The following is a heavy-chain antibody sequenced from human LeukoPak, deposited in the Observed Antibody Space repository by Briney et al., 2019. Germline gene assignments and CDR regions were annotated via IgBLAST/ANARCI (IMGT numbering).Heavy chain of an antibody. D-gene: IGHD5-18*01. CDR1: GFTFTTYW. V-gene: IGHV3-74*01. CDR2: INSDGSIT. CDR3: ARDAVDTANAV. J-gene: IGHJ6*02. Sequence: GGSLRLSCAASGFTFTTYWMHWVRQAPGKGLVWVSHINSDGSITSYADSVKGRFTISRGNAKNTLYLQMSSLRAEDTAVYYCARDAVDTANAVWGQGTTVTVSS.